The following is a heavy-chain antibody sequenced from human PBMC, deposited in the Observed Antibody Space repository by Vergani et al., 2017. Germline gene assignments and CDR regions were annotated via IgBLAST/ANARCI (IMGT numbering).Heavy chain of an antibody. Sequence: VQLVESGGGLVQPGGSLRLSCSASGFTFSSYAMHWVRQAPGKGLEYVSAISSNGGSTYYADSVKGRFTISRDNSKNTLYLQMNSLRAEDTAVYYCAKDRVRGYSYGLDYWGQGTLVTVSS. J-gene: IGHJ4*02. CDR1: GFTFSSYA. CDR3: AKDRVRGYSYGLDY. D-gene: IGHD5-18*01. CDR2: ISSNGGST. V-gene: IGHV3-64*04.